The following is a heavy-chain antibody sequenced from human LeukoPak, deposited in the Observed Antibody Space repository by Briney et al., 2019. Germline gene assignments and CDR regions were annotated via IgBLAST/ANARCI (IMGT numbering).Heavy chain of an antibody. Sequence: ASVEVSCKASGGTFSSYAISWVRQAPGQGLEWVGGIIPIFGTANYAQKFQGRVTITTDESTSTAYMELSSLRSEDTAVYYCARSSYGYYYYYYMDVWGKGTTVTVSS. J-gene: IGHJ6*03. CDR3: ARSSYGYYYYYYMDV. D-gene: IGHD5-18*01. V-gene: IGHV1-69*05. CDR1: GGTFSSYA. CDR2: IIPIFGTA.